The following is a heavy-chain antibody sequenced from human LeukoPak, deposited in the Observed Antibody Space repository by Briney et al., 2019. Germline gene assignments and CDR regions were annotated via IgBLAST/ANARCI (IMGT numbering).Heavy chain of an antibody. J-gene: IGHJ3*02. CDR3: ARVYYDSSGYYPKHAFDI. D-gene: IGHD3-22*01. V-gene: IGHV1-46*03. Sequence: ASVKVSCKASGYTFTSYYMHWVRQAPAQGLEWMGIINTSGGSTSYAQKFQGRVTMTRDTSTSTVYMELSSLRSEDTAVYYCARVYYDSSGYYPKHAFDIWGQGTMVTVSS. CDR1: GYTFTSYY. CDR2: INTSGGST.